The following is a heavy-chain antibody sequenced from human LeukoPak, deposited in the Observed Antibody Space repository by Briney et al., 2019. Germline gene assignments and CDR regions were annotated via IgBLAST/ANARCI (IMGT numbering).Heavy chain of an antibody. CDR2: IYYSGST. CDR1: SGSISSSNW. V-gene: IGHV4-4*02. D-gene: IGHD3-16*02. Sequence: PSESLSLTCAVSSGSISSSNWWSWVRQPPGKGLEWIGYIYYSGSTNYNPSLKSRVTISVDTSKNQFSLKLSSVTAADTAVYYCARGDLWGSYRFIPPQLDYWGQGTLVTVSS. J-gene: IGHJ4*02. CDR3: ARGDLWGSYRFIPPQLDY.